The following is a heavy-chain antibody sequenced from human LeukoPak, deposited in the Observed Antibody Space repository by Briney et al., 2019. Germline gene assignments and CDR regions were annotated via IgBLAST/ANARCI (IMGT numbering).Heavy chain of an antibody. V-gene: IGHV4-59*01. J-gene: IGHJ4*02. Sequence: PSETLSLTCTVYGGSINSYYWSWIRQPPGKGLEWIGYIYYSGSTNYNPSLKSRVTISVDTSKNQFSLKLSSVTAAETAVYYCAGGIDYSNYVDYWGQGTLVTVSS. CDR1: GGSINSYY. CDR3: AGGIDYSNYVDY. D-gene: IGHD4-11*01. CDR2: IYYSGST.